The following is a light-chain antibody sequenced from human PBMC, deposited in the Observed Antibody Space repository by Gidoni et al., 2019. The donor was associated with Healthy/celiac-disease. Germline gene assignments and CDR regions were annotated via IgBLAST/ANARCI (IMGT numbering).Light chain of an antibody. J-gene: IGKJ4*01. CDR3: QQYGSSLLT. CDR2: GAS. CDR1: QSVSSSY. Sequence: EMVLTQSPGTLSLSPGERATLSCRASQSVSSSYLAWYQQKPGQAPRLLFYGASSRATGIPDRFSGSGSGTDFTLTISRLEPEDFAVYYCQQYGSSLLTFGGGTKVEIK. V-gene: IGKV3-20*01.